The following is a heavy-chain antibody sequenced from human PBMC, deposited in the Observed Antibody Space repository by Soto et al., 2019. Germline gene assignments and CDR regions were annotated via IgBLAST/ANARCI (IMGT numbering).Heavy chain of an antibody. Sequence: EVQLLESGGGLVQPGGSLRLSCAASGFTFSSYAMSWVRQAPGKGLEWVSAISGSVCSTYYAESVKGRFTISRDNSKNTLYLQMNSLRAEDTAVYYCAKMGGELLTYWYFDLWGRGTLVTVSS. CDR1: GFTFSSYA. D-gene: IGHD1-26*01. CDR2: ISGSVCST. J-gene: IGHJ2*01. V-gene: IGHV3-23*01. CDR3: AKMGGELLTYWYFDL.